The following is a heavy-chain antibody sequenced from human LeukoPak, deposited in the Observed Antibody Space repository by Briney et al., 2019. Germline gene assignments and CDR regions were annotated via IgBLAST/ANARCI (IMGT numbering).Heavy chain of an antibody. CDR1: GDSISSYY. J-gene: IGHJ4*02. CDR2: IDDTGRT. V-gene: IGHV4-59*08. D-gene: IGHD6-13*01. Sequence: SETLSLTCTVSGDSISSYYWSWIRQPPGKGLEWIGYIDDTGRTNDNPSLRSRLTLAVDTSKNQFSLRLRSVTAADTAVYYCARSIGGTWYSDLFDYWGQGTLVTVSS. CDR3: ARSIGGTWYSDLFDY.